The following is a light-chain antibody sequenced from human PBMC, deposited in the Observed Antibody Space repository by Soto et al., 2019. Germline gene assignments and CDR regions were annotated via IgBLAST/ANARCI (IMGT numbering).Light chain of an antibody. J-gene: IGKJ1*01. Sequence: DIVMTQSPDSLAVSLGERATINCKSSQSGLYRSDNKNYLAWYQQKPGQPPKLLIYWASTRESGVPDRFSGSGSGTDFTLTISTLQAEDVDVYYCQQYYSTPWTFGQGTKVEIK. CDR3: QQYYSTPWT. CDR1: QSGLYRSDNKNY. V-gene: IGKV4-1*01. CDR2: WAS.